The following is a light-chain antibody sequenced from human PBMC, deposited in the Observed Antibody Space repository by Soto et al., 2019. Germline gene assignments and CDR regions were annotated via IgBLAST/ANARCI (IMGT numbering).Light chain of an antibody. V-gene: IGLV1-51*01. J-gene: IGLJ2*01. Sequence: QSMLTQPPSVSAAPGQKVTISCSGSSSNIGNNYVSWYQQLPGTAPKLLFYENDKRPSGIPDRFSGSKSGTSATLAITGLQTGDEADYYCGTWDSSLSAGVFGGGTKLTVL. CDR1: SSNIGNNY. CDR3: GTWDSSLSAGV. CDR2: END.